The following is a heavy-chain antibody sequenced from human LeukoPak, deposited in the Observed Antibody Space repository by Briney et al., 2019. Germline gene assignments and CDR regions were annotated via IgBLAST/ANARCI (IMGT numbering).Heavy chain of an antibody. Sequence: GGSLRLSCAASGFSFISMHWVRQAPGKGLAWVGVISDDGRNKKYADSVKGRFTISRDNSKDTLYLQMNSLRDEDTAVYYCAKRPSDYGDYVTYFDYWGQGTLVTVSS. J-gene: IGHJ4*02. CDR1: GFSFIS. V-gene: IGHV3-30*18. D-gene: IGHD4-17*01. CDR2: ISDDGRNK. CDR3: AKRPSDYGDYVTYFDY.